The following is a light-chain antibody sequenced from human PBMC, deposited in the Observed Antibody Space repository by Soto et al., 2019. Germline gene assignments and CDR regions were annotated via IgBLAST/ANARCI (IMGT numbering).Light chain of an antibody. CDR3: LSYTTSSTYV. V-gene: IGLV2-14*03. Sequence: QSALTQPASVSGSPGQSITSPCTGTSSDVGGYNYVAWYQQHPGIAPKVMIYDVSNRPSGVSNRFSGSKSGNTASLTISGLQAEDEADYYCLSYTTSSTYVFGTGTKVTVL. CDR2: DVS. J-gene: IGLJ1*01. CDR1: SSDVGGYNY.